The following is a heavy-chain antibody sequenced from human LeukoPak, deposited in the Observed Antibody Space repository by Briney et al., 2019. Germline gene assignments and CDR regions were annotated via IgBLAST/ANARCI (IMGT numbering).Heavy chain of an antibody. D-gene: IGHD2-21*01. CDR2: ISGSGGST. CDR1: GITLSNYG. Sequence: PGGSLRLSCAVFGITLSNYGMSWVRQAPGKGLEWAAGISGSGGSTSYADSVKGRFTISRDNPRNTLYLQMNSLRAEYRGVYFCAKRGVVIRVILVGFHKEAYYFYSWGQGALVTVSS. V-gene: IGHV3-23*01. J-gene: IGHJ4*02. CDR3: AKRGVVIRVILVGFHKEAYYFYS.